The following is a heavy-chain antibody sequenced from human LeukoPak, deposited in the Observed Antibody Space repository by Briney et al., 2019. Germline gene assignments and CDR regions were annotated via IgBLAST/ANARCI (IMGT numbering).Heavy chain of an antibody. CDR1: GFTFSSYG. J-gene: IGHJ5*02. D-gene: IGHD2-2*01. CDR2: IRYDGSNK. V-gene: IGHV3-30*02. Sequence: PGGSLRLSCAASGFTFSSYGMHWVRQAPGKGLEWVAFIRYDGSNKYYADSVKGRFTISRDNSKNTLYLQMNSLRAEDTAVYYCAKDKPPHRSSTSCYLWWFDPWGQGTLVTVSS. CDR3: AKDKPPHRSSTSCYLWWFDP.